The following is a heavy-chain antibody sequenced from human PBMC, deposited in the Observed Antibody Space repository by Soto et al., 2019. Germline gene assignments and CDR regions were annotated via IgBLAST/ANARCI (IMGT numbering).Heavy chain of an antibody. Sequence: EVQLLESGGGLVQPGGSLRLSCAASGFTFSSYAMSWVRQAPGKGLEWVSAISGSGGSTYYANSVKGRFTISRDNSKNTLYLQRNSLRAEDTAVYYCAKGSSGCYERFDYWGQGTLVTVSS. CDR3: AKGSSGCYERFDY. CDR2: ISGSGGST. J-gene: IGHJ4*02. D-gene: IGHD6-19*01. V-gene: IGHV3-23*01. CDR1: GFTFSSYA.